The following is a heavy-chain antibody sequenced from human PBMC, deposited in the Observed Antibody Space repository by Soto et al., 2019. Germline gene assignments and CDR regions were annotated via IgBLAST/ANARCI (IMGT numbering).Heavy chain of an antibody. CDR3: AKVISTIGSKQWLAQTKHQALDY. V-gene: IGHV1-2*02. D-gene: IGHD6-19*01. CDR1: GYNFNGYY. Sequence: QVNLVQSGAEVKKPGASVKVSCKASGYNFNGYYIHWVRQAPGQGLEWMGWMNPNTGGANYAQKFQGKVIMTTDTSISPAYLELRSLTSDDTAVYYCAKVISTIGSKQWLAQTKHQALDYWGQGTLVTVSS. CDR2: MNPNTGGA. J-gene: IGHJ4*02.